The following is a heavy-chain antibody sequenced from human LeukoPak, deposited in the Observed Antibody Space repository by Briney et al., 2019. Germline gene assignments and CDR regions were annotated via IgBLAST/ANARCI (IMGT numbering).Heavy chain of an antibody. V-gene: IGHV2-5*02. CDR1: GFSLSTSGVG. D-gene: IGHD6-19*01. CDR2: IYWDDDK. J-gene: IGHJ4*02. Sequence: SGPTLVNPTQTLTLTCTFSGFSLSTSGVGVGWIRQPPGKAPEWLALIYWDDDKRCSPSLKNRLTITKDTSKNQVVLTMTNVDPLDTATYYCANRRGTSGWSEGYFDYWGQGTLVTVSS. CDR3: ANRRGTSGWSEGYFDY.